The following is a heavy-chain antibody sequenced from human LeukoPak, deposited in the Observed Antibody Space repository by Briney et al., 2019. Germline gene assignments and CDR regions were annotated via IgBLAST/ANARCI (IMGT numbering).Heavy chain of an antibody. CDR3: AREREVNGRNIDY. V-gene: IGHV3-66*02. J-gene: IGHJ4*02. Sequence: GGSLRLSCAASGFTVRSNYMSWVRQAPGKGLEWVSVIYSGGSTYYADSVKGRFTISRDNSKNTLYLQMNSLRAEDTAVYYCAREREVNGRNIDYWGQGTLVTVSS. CDR1: GFTVRSNY. CDR2: IYSGGST. D-gene: IGHD2-21*01.